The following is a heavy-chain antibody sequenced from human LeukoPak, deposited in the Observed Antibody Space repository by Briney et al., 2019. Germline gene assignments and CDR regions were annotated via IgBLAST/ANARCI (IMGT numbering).Heavy chain of an antibody. CDR1: GFTFSSYG. CDR3: AKNSGYSYGSYFDY. V-gene: IGHV3-30*02. D-gene: IGHD5-18*01. CDR2: IRYDGSNK. J-gene: IGHJ4*02. Sequence: PGGSLRLSRAASGFTFSSYGMHWVRQAPGKGLEWVAFIRYDGSNKYYADSVKGRFTISRDNSKNTLYLQMNSLRAEDTAVYYCAKNSGYSYGSYFDYWGQGTLVTVSS.